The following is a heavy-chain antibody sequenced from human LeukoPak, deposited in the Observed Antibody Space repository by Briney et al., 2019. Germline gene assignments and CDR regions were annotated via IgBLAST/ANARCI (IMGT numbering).Heavy chain of an antibody. CDR1: GGSFSGYY. J-gene: IGHJ3*02. Sequence: SETLSLTCAVYGGSFSGYYWSWIRQPPGKGLEWIGEINHSGSTNYNPSLKSRVTISVDTSKNQFSLKLNSVTAADTAVYYCARGQYYDILTGSRNAFDIWGQGTMVTVSS. CDR2: INHSGST. V-gene: IGHV4-34*01. CDR3: ARGQYYDILTGSRNAFDI. D-gene: IGHD3-9*01.